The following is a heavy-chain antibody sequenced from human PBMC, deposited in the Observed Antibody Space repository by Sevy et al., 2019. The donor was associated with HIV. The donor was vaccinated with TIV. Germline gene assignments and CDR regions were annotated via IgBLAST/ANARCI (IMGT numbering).Heavy chain of an antibody. D-gene: IGHD4-17*01. CDR2: ITNSGSAE. CDR3: ARDLPPSATTVAHFDY. J-gene: IGHJ4*02. V-gene: IGHV3-48*03. CDR1: GFSLSSYE. Sequence: GGSLRLSCAASGFSLSSYEMNWVRQAPGKGLEWVSYITNSGSAEYYSYSVRGRFTISRDNTKNSLYLQMNSLRAEDTALYYCARDLPPSATTVAHFDYWGRGTLVTVSS.